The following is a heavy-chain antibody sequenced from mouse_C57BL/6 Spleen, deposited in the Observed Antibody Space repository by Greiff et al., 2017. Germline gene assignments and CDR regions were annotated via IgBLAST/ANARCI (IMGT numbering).Heavy chain of an antibody. D-gene: IGHD2-2*01. J-gene: IGHJ1*03. CDR3: ARRGYGYHWYFDV. CDR1: GYAFSSSW. V-gene: IGHV1-82*01. Sequence: VQLQQSGPELVKPGASVKISCKASGYAFSSSWMNWVKQRPGKGLEWIGRIYPGDGDTNYNGKFKGKATLTADKSSSTAYMQLSSLTSEDSAVYFGARRGYGYHWYFDVWGTVTTVTVSS. CDR2: IYPGDGDT.